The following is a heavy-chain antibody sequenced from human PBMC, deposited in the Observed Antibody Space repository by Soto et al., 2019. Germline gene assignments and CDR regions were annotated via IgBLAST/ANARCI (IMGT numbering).Heavy chain of an antibody. J-gene: IGHJ6*03. D-gene: IGHD3-10*01. CDR3: ARGVRGYYYMDV. V-gene: IGHV3-74*01. Sequence: EVQLVESGGGLVQPGGSLRLSCAASGFTFSSFWMHWVRQAPGKGLVWVSRLNGDGSNTNYADSVRGRFTISRDNAMNTRYRQMNSLGVDDTAVYYWARGVRGYYYMDVWGEGTTVTVSS. CDR1: GFTFSSFW. CDR2: LNGDGSNT.